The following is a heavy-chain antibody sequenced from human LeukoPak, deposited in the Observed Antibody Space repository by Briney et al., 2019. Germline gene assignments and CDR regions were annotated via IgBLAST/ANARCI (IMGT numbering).Heavy chain of an antibody. J-gene: IGHJ4*02. D-gene: IGHD1-1*01. CDR3: ARDGDWNDGRVY. CDR1: GFTVTSNH. Sequence: GGSLRLSCAASGFTVTSNHVGWVRLAPGKGLEWVSITYSGGNIYYADSVKGRFTISRDNAKNSLYLQMNSLRDEDTAVYYCARDGDWNDGRVYWGQGTLVTVSS. CDR2: TYSGGNI. V-gene: IGHV3-53*01.